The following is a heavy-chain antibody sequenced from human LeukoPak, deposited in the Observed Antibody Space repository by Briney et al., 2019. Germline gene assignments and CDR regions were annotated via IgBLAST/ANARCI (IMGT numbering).Heavy chain of an antibody. D-gene: IGHD3-3*01. V-gene: IGHV3-21*01. CDR1: GFTFSSYS. J-gene: IGHJ6*02. Sequence: GGSLRLSCAASGFTFSSYSMNWVRQAPGKGLEWVSSISSSSSYIYYADSVKSRFTISRDNAKNSLYLQMNSLRAEDTAVYYCARDWNYDFWSGYYPNRDGMDVRGQGTTVTVSS. CDR3: ARDWNYDFWSGYYPNRDGMDV. CDR2: ISSSSSYI.